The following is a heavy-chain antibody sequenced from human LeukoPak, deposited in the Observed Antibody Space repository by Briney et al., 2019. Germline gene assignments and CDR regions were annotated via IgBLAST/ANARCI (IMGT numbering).Heavy chain of an antibody. J-gene: IGHJ3*02. CDR3: ARSTGDYYDSMENAFDI. CDR1: GGSIGSYY. V-gene: IGHV4-59*01. CDR2: IYSSGST. Sequence: SETLSLTCTVSGGSIGSYYWSWIRQPPGKGLEWIGYIYSSGSTNYNPSLKSRVTISLDTSKNQFSLKLSFVTAADTAVYYCARSTGDYYDSMENAFDIWGQGTKVTVSS. D-gene: IGHD3-22*01.